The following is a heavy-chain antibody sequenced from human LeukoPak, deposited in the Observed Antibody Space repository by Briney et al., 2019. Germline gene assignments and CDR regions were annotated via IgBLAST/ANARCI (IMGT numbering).Heavy chain of an antibody. CDR3: AGGTGFIIKD. CDR1: GFTFSLYW. V-gene: IGHV3-7*03. Sequence: QPGGSLRLSCAASGFTFSLYWMNWVRRAPGKGLEWVANIKQDGSEKNYVDSVKGRFTISSDNAKNSLYLQMNNLRVEDTAMYYCAGGTGFIIKDWGQGTLVTVSS. J-gene: IGHJ4*02. D-gene: IGHD3-9*01. CDR2: IKQDGSEK.